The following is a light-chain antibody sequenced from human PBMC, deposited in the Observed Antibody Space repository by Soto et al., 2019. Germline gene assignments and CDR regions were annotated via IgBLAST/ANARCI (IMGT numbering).Light chain of an antibody. J-gene: IGLJ2*01. V-gene: IGLV2-14*01. Sequence: QSALTQPASVSGSPGQSITISCTGTSSDVGGYNYVSWYQQHPGKAPKLMIYDVSNRPSGVSNRFSGSKSGNTASLTISGLPAEDAADYYCSSYTSSSPLVVFGGGTKLTVL. CDR1: SSDVGGYNY. CDR2: DVS. CDR3: SSYTSSSPLVV.